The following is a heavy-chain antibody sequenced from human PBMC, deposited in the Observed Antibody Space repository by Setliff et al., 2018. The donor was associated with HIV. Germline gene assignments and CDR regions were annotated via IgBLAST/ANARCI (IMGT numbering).Heavy chain of an antibody. D-gene: IGHD2-8*02. CDR1: XRSNSGNTSY. J-gene: IGHJ3*01. Sequence: PSETLSLTCTVXXRSNSGNTSYGSWIRPPAGKAPVCTGRFHSSGGADYNPSLKXXLTXSVDTSKNQYSLKLTSMTAADTAMYYCAAGKWGWWGDAFDFWGPGTXVTVSS. CDR3: AAGKWGWWGDAFDF. V-gene: IGHV4-61*02. CDR2: FHSSGGA.